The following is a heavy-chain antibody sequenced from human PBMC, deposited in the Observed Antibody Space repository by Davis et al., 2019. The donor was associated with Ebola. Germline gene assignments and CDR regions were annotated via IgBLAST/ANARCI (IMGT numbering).Heavy chain of an antibody. V-gene: IGHV5-51*01. CDR2: IYAGDSDT. J-gene: IGHJ4*02. Sequence: GESLKIPCKGSGYGFADYWIARVRQTPGKGLEWMGIIYAGDSDTRYSPSFEGQVTISVDRSITTAYLQWSSLRASDTAIYYCARQESLYGSIDYWGQGALVTVSS. CDR3: ARQESLYGSIDY. CDR1: GYGFADYW. D-gene: IGHD3-22*01.